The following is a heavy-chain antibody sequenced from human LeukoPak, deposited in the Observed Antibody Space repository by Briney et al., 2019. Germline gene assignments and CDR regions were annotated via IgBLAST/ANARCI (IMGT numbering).Heavy chain of an antibody. CDR2: ISWNSGSI. V-gene: IGHV3-9*01. J-gene: IGHJ4*02. Sequence: PGGSLTLSCAASGFTFDDYAMRWVRQAPGKGLEWVSGISWNSGSIGYADSVKGRFTISRDNAKNSLYLQMNSLRAEETALYYCAKEDYDSSGSDYWGQGTLVTVSS. CDR3: AKEDYDSSGSDY. D-gene: IGHD3-22*01. CDR1: GFTFDDYA.